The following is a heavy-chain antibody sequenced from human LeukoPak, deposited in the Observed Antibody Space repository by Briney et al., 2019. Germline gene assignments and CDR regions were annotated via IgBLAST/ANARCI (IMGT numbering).Heavy chain of an antibody. CDR2: IYYSGST. CDR3: ARVVRGACDY. D-gene: IGHD3-10*01. J-gene: IGHJ4*02. CDR1: GGSISSYY. Sequence: SETLSLTCTVSGGSISSYYWSWIRQPPGKGLEWIGYIYYSGSTNYNPSLKNRVTISVDTSKNQFSLKLSSVTAADTAVYYCARVVRGACDYWGQGTLVTVSS. V-gene: IGHV4-59*01.